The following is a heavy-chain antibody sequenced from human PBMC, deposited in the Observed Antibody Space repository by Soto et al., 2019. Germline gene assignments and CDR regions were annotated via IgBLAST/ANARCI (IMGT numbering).Heavy chain of an antibody. Sequence: EVQLVESGGGLVQPGGSLRLSCAASGFTFRSYWMSWVRQAPGKGLEWVANIKQEGSEKSYVDSGKGRFTISRDNAKNSLYLQMNSLRAEDTAVYYCARVLTGALDYWGQGTLVTVSS. D-gene: IGHD3-9*01. V-gene: IGHV3-7*01. CDR3: ARVLTGALDY. J-gene: IGHJ4*02. CDR1: GFTFRSYW. CDR2: IKQEGSEK.